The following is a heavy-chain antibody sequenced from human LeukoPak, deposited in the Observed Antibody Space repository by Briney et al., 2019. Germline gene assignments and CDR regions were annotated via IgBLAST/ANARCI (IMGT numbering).Heavy chain of an antibody. V-gene: IGHV3-30-3*01. Sequence: GRSLRLSCAASGFTFSSYAMHWVRQAPGKGLEWVAVISYDGSNKYYADSVKGRFTTSRDNSKNTLYLQMNSLRAEDTAVYYCARVRDYGEIPGYFDYWGQGTLVTVSS. J-gene: IGHJ4*02. CDR2: ISYDGSNK. CDR3: ARVRDYGEIPGYFDY. CDR1: GFTFSSYA. D-gene: IGHD4-17*01.